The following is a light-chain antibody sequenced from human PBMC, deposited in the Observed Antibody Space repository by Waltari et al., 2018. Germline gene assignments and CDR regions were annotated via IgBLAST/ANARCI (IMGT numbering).Light chain of an antibody. V-gene: IGKV4-1*01. Sequence: DIVMTQSPDFLAVSMGERATNHCKSSKSVFYSSNNKNHLAWYQQKPGQSPKLLIYWASTRESGVPDRFSGSGSGTDFTLTIRSLQAEDVAVYYCQQYFGTPPYTFGQGTKLEIK. J-gene: IGKJ2*01. CDR3: QQYFGTPPYT. CDR2: WAS. CDR1: KSVFYSSNNKNH.